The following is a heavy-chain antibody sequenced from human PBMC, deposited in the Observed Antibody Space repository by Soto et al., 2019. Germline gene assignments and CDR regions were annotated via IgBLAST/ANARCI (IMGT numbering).Heavy chain of an antibody. J-gene: IGHJ6*02. D-gene: IGHD6-6*01. CDR2: ISYDGSNK. CDR3: AKYSSSVLYGMDV. CDR1: GFTFSSYG. V-gene: IGHV3-30*18. Sequence: PGGSLRLSCAASGFTFSSYGMHWVRQAPGTGLEWVAVISYDGSNKYYADSVKGRFTISRDNSKNTLYLQMNSLRAEDTAVYYCAKYSSSVLYGMDVWGQGTTVTSP.